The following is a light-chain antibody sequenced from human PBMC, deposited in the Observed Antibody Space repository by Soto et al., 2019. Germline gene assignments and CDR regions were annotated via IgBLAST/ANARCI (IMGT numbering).Light chain of an antibody. CDR1: QSVSSY. Sequence: EIVLTQSPATLSLSPGERATLSCRASQSVSSYLAWYQQKPGQAPRLLIYDASNSATGIPARFSGSGSGTDLTLTISSLEPEDFAVYYGQQRRNWPHTFGQGTKLEIK. J-gene: IGKJ2*01. CDR2: DAS. CDR3: QQRRNWPHT. V-gene: IGKV3-11*01.